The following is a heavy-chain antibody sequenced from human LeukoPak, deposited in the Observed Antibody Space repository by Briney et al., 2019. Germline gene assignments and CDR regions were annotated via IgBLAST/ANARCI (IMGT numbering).Heavy chain of an antibody. Sequence: GGSLRLSCTASGLRFSSYGIHWVRQTPGKGLEWVALVSYDGSNKDYADSVKGRFTISRDNSKNTVYLQINSLRAEDTAVYYCAREMGSVYFDYWGQGTLVTVSS. CDR2: VSYDGSNK. V-gene: IGHV3-33*01. CDR3: AREMGSVYFDY. D-gene: IGHD3-10*01. CDR1: GLRFSSYG. J-gene: IGHJ4*02.